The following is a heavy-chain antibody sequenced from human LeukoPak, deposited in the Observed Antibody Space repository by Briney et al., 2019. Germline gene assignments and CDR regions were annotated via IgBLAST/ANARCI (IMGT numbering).Heavy chain of an antibody. CDR3: ARDRVAVAANDAFDI. J-gene: IGHJ3*02. CDR2: TYYSGST. CDR1: GGYISSSSYY. V-gene: IGHV4-39*07. Sequence: SETLSLTCTVSGGYISSSSYYWGWIRQPPGKGLEWIGSTYYSGSTYYNPSLKSRVTISVDTSKNQFSLKLTSVTAADTAVYYRARDRVAVAANDAFDIWGQGTMVTVSS. D-gene: IGHD6-19*01.